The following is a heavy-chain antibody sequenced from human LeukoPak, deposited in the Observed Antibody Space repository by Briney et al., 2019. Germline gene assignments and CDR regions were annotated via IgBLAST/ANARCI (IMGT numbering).Heavy chain of an antibody. V-gene: IGHV3-30*18. CDR1: GFTFSSYG. CDR3: AKVRYSGSYWYFDL. D-gene: IGHD1-26*01. J-gene: IGHJ2*01. CDR2: ISYDGSNK. Sequence: GGSLRLSCAASGFTFSSYGMHWVRQAPGKGLERVAVISYDGSNKYYADSVKGRFTISRDNSKNTLYLQMNSLRAEDTAVYYCAKVRYSGSYWYFDLWGRGTLVTVSS.